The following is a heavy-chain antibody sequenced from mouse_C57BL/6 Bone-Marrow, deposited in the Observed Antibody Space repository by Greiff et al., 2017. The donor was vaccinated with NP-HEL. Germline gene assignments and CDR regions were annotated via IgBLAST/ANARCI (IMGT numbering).Heavy chain of an antibody. D-gene: IGHD1-1*02. CDR1: GYTFTSYW. CDR3: ARDDCGPPFDY. Sequence: QVQLQQPGAELVMPGASVKLSCKASGYTFTSYWMHWVKQRPGQGLEWIGEIDPSDSYTNYNQKFKGKSTLTVDKSSSTAYMQLSSLTSEDSAVYYCARDDCGPPFDYWGQGTTLTVSS. V-gene: IGHV1-69*01. CDR2: IDPSDSYT. J-gene: IGHJ2*01.